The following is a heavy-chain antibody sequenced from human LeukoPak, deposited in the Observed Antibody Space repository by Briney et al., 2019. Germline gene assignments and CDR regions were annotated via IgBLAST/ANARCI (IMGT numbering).Heavy chain of an antibody. Sequence: ASVKVSCKASVYTFTSFGISWVRQAPGQGLEWMGWVSTNGNTNYAQKVQGRVTMTTDTSTSTAYMELRSLRSDDTAVYYCARGIVGAHPFDYWGQGTLVTVSS. CDR2: VSTNGNT. V-gene: IGHV1-18*01. CDR1: VYTFTSFG. D-gene: IGHD1-26*01. J-gene: IGHJ4*02. CDR3: ARGIVGAHPFDY.